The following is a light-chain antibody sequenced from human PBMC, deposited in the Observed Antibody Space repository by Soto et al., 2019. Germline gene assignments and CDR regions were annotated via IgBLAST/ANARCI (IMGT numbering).Light chain of an antibody. CDR3: QQYYTTPRT. J-gene: IGKJ1*01. V-gene: IGKV4-1*01. CDR1: RSGLYSPNKKNN. Sequence: DMVMTSVTNALAVSLCWRATINCRSSRSGLYSPNKKNNLAWYQQKPGQPPKLLIYWVSTRESGVPDRFSGSGSGTDFTLTISSLQAEDVALYYCQQYYTTPRTFGQGTKVDI. CDR2: WVS.